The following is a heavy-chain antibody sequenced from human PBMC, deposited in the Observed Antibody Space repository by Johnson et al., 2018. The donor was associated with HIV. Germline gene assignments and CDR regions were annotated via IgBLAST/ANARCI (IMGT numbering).Heavy chain of an antibody. Sequence: QMLLLESGGGVVQPGRSLRLSCAASGFTFSSYAMHWVRQAPGKGLEWVAVISYDGSNKYYADSVKGRFTISRDNSKNTLYLQMNSLRAEDTAVYYCAREGIGGATGPGPTLQDAFDIWGQGTMVTVSS. CDR1: GFTFSSYA. D-gene: IGHD1-26*01. V-gene: IGHV3-30-3*01. CDR2: ISYDGSNK. J-gene: IGHJ3*02. CDR3: AREGIGGATGPGPTLQDAFDI.